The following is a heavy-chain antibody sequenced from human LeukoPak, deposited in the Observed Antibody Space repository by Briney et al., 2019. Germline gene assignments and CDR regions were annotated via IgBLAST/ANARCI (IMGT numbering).Heavy chain of an antibody. CDR2: INSDGSST. CDR1: GFTFSSYW. Sequence: PGGSLRLSCAASGFTFSSYWMHWVRQAPGKGLMWVSRINSDGSSTSYADSVKGRFTISRDNAKSTLYLQMNSLRGEDTAVYYCARDLLGNSGSYLRHPNGPPFDYWGQGTLVTVSS. V-gene: IGHV3-74*01. D-gene: IGHD1-26*01. CDR3: ARDLLGNSGSYLRHPNGPPFDY. J-gene: IGHJ4*02.